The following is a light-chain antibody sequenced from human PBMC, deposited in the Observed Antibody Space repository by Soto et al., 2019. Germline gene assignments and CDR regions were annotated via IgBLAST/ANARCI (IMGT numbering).Light chain of an antibody. V-gene: IGKV3-20*01. Sequence: EIVLTQSPGTLSLSPGEGATLSCRASQSVSSSYLAWYQQKRGQAPRLLIYGASSRATGIPDRFSGSGSGTDFTLTISRLEPEDFAVYFCQQYNNWPRTFGQGTKVDIK. J-gene: IGKJ1*01. CDR2: GAS. CDR1: QSVSSSY. CDR3: QQYNNWPRT.